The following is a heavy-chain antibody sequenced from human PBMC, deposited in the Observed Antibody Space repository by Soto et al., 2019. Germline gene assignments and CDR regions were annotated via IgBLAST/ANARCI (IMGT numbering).Heavy chain of an antibody. CDR3: AKCSPRYTSGLKAYYFDH. CDR2: ISGSGSSS. J-gene: IGHJ4*02. Sequence: GGSLRLSCAASEFTFSSYAMSWVRQAPGKGLEWVSAISGSGSSSYYADSVKGRFTISRDNSKNTLYLQMNSLRAEDTAVYYCAKCSPRYTSGLKAYYFDHWGQGTMVTVSS. V-gene: IGHV3-23*01. CDR1: EFTFSSYA. D-gene: IGHD6-19*01.